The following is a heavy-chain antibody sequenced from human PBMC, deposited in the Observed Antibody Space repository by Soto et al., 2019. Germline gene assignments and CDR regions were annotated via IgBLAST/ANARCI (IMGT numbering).Heavy chain of an antibody. CDR1: GYTLTELS. V-gene: IGHV1-24*01. D-gene: IGHD3-22*01. CDR3: ATFRPVGYYDSSGYYTLFDY. Sequence: ASVKVSCKVSGYTLTELSMHWVRQAPGKGLEWLGGFDPEDGETIYAQKFQGRVTMTEDTSTDTAYMELSSLRSEDTAVYYCATFRPVGYYDSSGYYTLFDYWGQGALVTVSS. J-gene: IGHJ4*02. CDR2: FDPEDGET.